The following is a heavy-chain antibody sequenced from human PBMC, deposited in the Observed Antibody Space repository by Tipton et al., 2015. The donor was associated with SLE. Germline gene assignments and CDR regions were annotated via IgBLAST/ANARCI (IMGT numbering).Heavy chain of an antibody. CDR3: ARVGYYDSSGYSY. D-gene: IGHD3-22*01. CDR2: IYYSGST. V-gene: IGHV4-59*11. J-gene: IGHJ4*02. Sequence: TLSLACTVSGGSISSHYWSWIRQPPGKGLEWIGSIYYSGSTYYNPSLKSRVTISVDTSKNQFSLKLSSVTAADTAVYYCARVGYYDSSGYSYWGQGTLVTVSS. CDR1: GGSISSHY.